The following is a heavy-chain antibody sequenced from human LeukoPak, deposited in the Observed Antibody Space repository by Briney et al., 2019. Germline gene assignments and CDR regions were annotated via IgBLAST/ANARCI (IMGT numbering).Heavy chain of an antibody. D-gene: IGHD3-3*01. CDR1: GYTFTGYY. J-gene: IGHJ5*02. CDR3: ARGFGDYDFWSGNNWFDP. V-gene: IGHV1-2*02. CDR2: INPNSGGT. Sequence: ASVKVSCKASGYTFTGYYMHWVRQAPGQGLEWMGWINPNSGGTNYAQKFQGGVTMTRDTSISTAYMELSRLRSDDTAVYYCARGFGDYDFWSGNNWFDPWGQGTLVTVSS.